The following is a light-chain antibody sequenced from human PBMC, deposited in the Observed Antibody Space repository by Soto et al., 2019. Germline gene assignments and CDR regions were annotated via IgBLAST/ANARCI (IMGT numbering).Light chain of an antibody. J-gene: IGKJ1*01. CDR1: HSVLYRSNNQNY. V-gene: IGKV4-1*01. CDR3: MQGTHWPVRT. Sequence: IGVTQSPDSLAVSLGERATINCKTSHSVLYRSNNQNYLAWFQHKEGQPPKLLIYWASIRESGVPDRFSGSGSGTDFTLKISRVEAEDVGVYYCMQGTHWPVRTFGQGTKVDIK. CDR2: WAS.